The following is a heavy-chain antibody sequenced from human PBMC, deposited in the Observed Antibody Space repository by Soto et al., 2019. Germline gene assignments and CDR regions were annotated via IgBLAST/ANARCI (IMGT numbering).Heavy chain of an antibody. D-gene: IGHD3-16*01. CDR3: AKDPTKGGGVYMDV. Sequence: GGSLRLSCAASGFTVSSNYMSWVRQAPGKGLEWVSAISGSGGSTYYADSVKGRFTISRDNSKNTLYLQMNSLRAEDTAVYYCAKDPTKGGGVYMDVWGKGTTVTVSS. J-gene: IGHJ6*03. CDR2: ISGSGGST. V-gene: IGHV3-23*01. CDR1: GFTVSSNY.